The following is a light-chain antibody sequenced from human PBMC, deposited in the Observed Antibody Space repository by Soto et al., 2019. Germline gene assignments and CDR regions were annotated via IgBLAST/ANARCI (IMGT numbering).Light chain of an antibody. J-gene: IGKJ5*01. CDR2: SAS. CDR1: QGISSD. CDR3: QQLNSYPVT. V-gene: IGKV1-9*01. Sequence: IQLTQSPSSLSASVGDRVTITCRASQGISSDLDWYQQKPGKAPKLLIYSASTLQNGVPSRLRGSGSGTDFTLTIRGLQPEDFATYYCQQLNSYPVTFGQVPRLEIK.